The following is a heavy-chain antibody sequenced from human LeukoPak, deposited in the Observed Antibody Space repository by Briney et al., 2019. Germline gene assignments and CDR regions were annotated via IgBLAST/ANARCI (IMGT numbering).Heavy chain of an antibody. D-gene: IGHD4-23*01. CDR2: IIPIFGTA. V-gene: IGHV1-69*13. CDR3: ARRTLNLGGNLDY. J-gene: IGHJ4*02. Sequence: SVKVSCKASGGTFSSYAISWVRQAPGQGLEWMGGIIPIFGTANYAQKFQGRVTITADESTSTAYMELSSLRSEDTAVYYCARRTLNLGGNLDYWGQGTLVTVSS. CDR1: GGTFSSYA.